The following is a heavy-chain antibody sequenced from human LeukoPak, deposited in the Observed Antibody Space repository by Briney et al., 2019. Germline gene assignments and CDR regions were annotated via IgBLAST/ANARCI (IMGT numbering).Heavy chain of an antibody. Sequence: PGGSLRLSCAASGFTFSSYWMHWVRQAPGKGLVWVSRINSDGSSTSYADSVKGRFTISRDNAKNTPYLQMNSLRAEDTAVYYCAKAGPIGYCSSTSCYEGGTFDYWGQGTLVTVSS. D-gene: IGHD2-2*01. V-gene: IGHV3-74*01. J-gene: IGHJ4*02. CDR3: AKAGPIGYCSSTSCYEGGTFDY. CDR1: GFTFSSYW. CDR2: INSDGSST.